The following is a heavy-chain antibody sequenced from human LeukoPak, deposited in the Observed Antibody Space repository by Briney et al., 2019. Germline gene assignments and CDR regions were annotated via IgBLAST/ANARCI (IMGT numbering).Heavy chain of an antibody. CDR1: GGSFSGYY. CDR2: INHSGST. J-gene: IGHJ6*03. V-gene: IGHV4-34*01. CDR3: ARGRTYYYGSGIHYYYYMDV. D-gene: IGHD3-10*01. Sequence: SETLSLTCAVYGGSFSGYYWSWIRQPPGKGPEWIGEINHSGSTNYNPSLKSRVTISVDTSKNQFSLKLSSVTAADTAVYYCARGRTYYYGSGIHYYYYMDVWGKGTTVTVSS.